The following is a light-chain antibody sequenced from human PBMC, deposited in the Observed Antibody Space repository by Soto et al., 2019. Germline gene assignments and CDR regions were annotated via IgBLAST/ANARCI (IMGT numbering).Light chain of an antibody. CDR2: SNN. CDR3: ATWDDSLNGPA. CDR1: NSNIGSDA. J-gene: IGLJ2*01. Sequence: QPVLTQPPAASGTPGQRVTISCSRSNSNIGSDAVNWYQHLPGTAPKLLIDSNNQRPSGVPDRFSGSKSGTSASLAISGLQSEDEADYYCATWDDSLNGPAFGGGTKLTVL. V-gene: IGLV1-44*01.